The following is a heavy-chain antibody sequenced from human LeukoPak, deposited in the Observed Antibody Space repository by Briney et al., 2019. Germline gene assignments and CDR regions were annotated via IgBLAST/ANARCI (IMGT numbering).Heavy chain of an antibody. V-gene: IGHV3-21*01. J-gene: IGHJ5*02. Sequence: GGSLRLSCAASGFTFSNYNMNWVRQAPGKRLEWVSSISYSSSDISYADSVKGRFTISRDNSKNTLYLQMNSLRAEDTAVYYCARDQLLVQLKRRGTYNWFDPWGQGTLVTVSS. D-gene: IGHD1-1*01. CDR2: ISYSSSDI. CDR3: ARDQLLVQLKRRGTYNWFDP. CDR1: GFTFSNYN.